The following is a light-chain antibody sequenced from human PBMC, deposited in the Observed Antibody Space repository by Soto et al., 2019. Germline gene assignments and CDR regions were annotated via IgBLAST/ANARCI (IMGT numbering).Light chain of an antibody. J-gene: IGKJ1*01. Sequence: ELVMTQYPATLSVSPGERATLSCRASQSVSSNLAWYQQKPGQAPRLLMYGISRRATGIPDRFSGSGSGTDFTLTITRLEPEDFAVYYCQQYVTSSPRTFGQGTKV. CDR3: QQYVTSSPRT. V-gene: IGKV3-20*01. CDR1: QSVSSN. CDR2: GIS.